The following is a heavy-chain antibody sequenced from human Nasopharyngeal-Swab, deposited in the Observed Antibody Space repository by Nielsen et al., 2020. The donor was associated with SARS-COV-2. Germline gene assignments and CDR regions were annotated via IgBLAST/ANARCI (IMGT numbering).Heavy chain of an antibody. Sequence: GGSLRLSCAASGFTFSSYWMSWVRPAPGKGLDWVANIKQDGSEKYYVDSVKGRFTISRDNAKNSLYLQMNSLRAEDTAVYYCARDSDIPYSGYGMDVWGQGTTVTVSS. J-gene: IGHJ6*02. CDR3: ARDSDIPYSGYGMDV. V-gene: IGHV3-7*01. CDR2: IKQDGSEK. D-gene: IGHD6-13*01. CDR1: GFTFSSYW.